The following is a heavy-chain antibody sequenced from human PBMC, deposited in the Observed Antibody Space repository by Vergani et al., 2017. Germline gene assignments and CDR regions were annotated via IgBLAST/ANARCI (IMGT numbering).Heavy chain of an antibody. Sequence: QLQLQESDPGLVKPSETLSLTCTVSGSSIRSTFYYWGWIRQPPGKGLEWIGTIYYSGSTYYNPSLKSRVTISVDTSKNQFSLKLNSVTAAYTAVYYCARHKEQLVPGNYYYYYYMDVWGKGTTVTVSS. J-gene: IGHJ6*03. CDR2: IYYSGST. CDR3: ARHKEQLVPGNYYYYYYMDV. V-gene: IGHV4-39*01. D-gene: IGHD6-13*01. CDR1: GSSIRSTFYY.